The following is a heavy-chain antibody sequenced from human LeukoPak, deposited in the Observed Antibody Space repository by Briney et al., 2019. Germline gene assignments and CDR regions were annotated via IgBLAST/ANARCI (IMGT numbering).Heavy chain of an antibody. CDR1: GYAFTGYY. J-gene: IGHJ5*02. CDR2: INPNSGGT. Sequence: ASVKVSCKASGYAFTGYYMHWVRQAPGQGLEWMGRINPNSGGTNYAQKFQGRVTMTRDTSISTAYMELSRLRSDDTAVYYCARERRYIVVVPAADITRNWFDPWGQGTLVTVSS. D-gene: IGHD2-2*01. CDR3: ARERRYIVVVPAADITRNWFDP. V-gene: IGHV1-2*06.